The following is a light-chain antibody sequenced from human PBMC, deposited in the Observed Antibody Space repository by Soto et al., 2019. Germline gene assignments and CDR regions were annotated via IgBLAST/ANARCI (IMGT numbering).Light chain of an antibody. CDR2: EVS. Sequence: QSALTQPASVSGSPGQSITISCTGPSSDVGAYDFVSWYQQHPDKAPKLMIYEVSNRPSGVSNRFSGSKSVNTATLTISGLQAEYGADYYCSSYTSSSTRVFGTGTKVTVL. V-gene: IGLV2-14*03. CDR1: SSDVGAYDF. J-gene: IGLJ1*01. CDR3: SSYTSSSTRV.